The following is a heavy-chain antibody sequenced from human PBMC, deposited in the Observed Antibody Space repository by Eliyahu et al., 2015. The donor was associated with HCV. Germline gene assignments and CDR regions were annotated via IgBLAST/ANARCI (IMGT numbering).Heavy chain of an antibody. CDR2: IVVGXGNT. D-gene: IGHD1-26*01. CDR3: AAGQDATDYDY. Sequence: QMQLVQSGPEVKKPGTSVKVSCXASGFXFTSSAMQWVRXARGQRLEWIGWIVVGXGNTNYAQKFQERVTITRDMSTSTAYMELSSLRSEXTAVYYCAAGQDATDYDYWGQGTLVTVSS. J-gene: IGHJ4*02. CDR1: GFXFTSSA. V-gene: IGHV1-58*02.